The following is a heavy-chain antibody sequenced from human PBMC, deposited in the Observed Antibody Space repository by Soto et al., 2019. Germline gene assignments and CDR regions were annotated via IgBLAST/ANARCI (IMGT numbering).Heavy chain of an antibody. CDR2: IFHDGTA. Sequence: SETLSLTCAVSGVSISSGNWWTWVRQSPQGGLEYIGEIFHDGTANYYPSFERRVAISVDTSKNQFSLKLTSVTAADTAIYFCARLVYDTRLNYMYFDFWGQGTLVTVSS. CDR3: ARLVYDTRLNYMYFDF. V-gene: IGHV4-4*02. CDR1: GVSISSGNW. J-gene: IGHJ4*02. D-gene: IGHD3-10*01.